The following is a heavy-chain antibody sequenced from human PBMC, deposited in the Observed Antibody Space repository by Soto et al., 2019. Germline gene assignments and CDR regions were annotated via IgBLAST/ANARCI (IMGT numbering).Heavy chain of an antibody. CDR1: GFTVSSNY. V-gene: IGHV3-53*01. Sequence: PVVSLRLSFAASGFTVSSNYMSWVRQAPGKGLEWVSVIYSGGSTYYADSVKGRFTISRDNSKNTLYLQMNSLRAEDTAVYYCAKGGREGYNFLRYAGREGWGQENTCTVAS. J-gene: IGHJ6*01. CDR3: AKGGREGYNFLRYAGREG. D-gene: IGHD5-12*01. CDR2: IYSGGST.